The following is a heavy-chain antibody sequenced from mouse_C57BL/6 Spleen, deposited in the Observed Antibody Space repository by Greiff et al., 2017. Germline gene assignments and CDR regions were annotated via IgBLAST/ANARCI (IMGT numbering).Heavy chain of an antibody. Sequence: QVQLQQPGPELVKPGASVKISCKASGYAFSSSWMNWVKQRPGQGLEWIGRIYPGDGGTNYNGKFKGKATLTADKSSSTAYMQLSSLTSEGSAVYFCARPEMVTPWFAYWGQGTLVTVSA. J-gene: IGHJ3*01. CDR3: ARPEMVTPWFAY. V-gene: IGHV1-82*01. CDR2: IYPGDGGT. D-gene: IGHD2-3*01. CDR1: GYAFSSSW.